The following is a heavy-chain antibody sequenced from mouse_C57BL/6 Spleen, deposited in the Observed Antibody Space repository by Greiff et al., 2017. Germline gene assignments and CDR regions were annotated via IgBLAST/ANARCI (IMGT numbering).Heavy chain of an antibody. Sequence: VHVKQSGAELVKPGASVKLSCTASGFNIKDYYMHWVKQRTEQGLEWIGRIDPEDGETKYAPKFQGKATITADTSSNTAYLQLSSLTSEDTAVYYCAAPITTVVGGFAYWGQGTLVTVSA. CDR3: AAPITTVVGGFAY. V-gene: IGHV14-2*01. CDR2: IDPEDGET. J-gene: IGHJ3*01. CDR1: GFNIKDYY. D-gene: IGHD1-1*01.